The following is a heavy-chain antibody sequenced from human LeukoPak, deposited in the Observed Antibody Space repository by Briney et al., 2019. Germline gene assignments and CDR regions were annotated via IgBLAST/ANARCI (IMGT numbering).Heavy chain of an antibody. CDR2: IYYSGST. CDR1: GGSISSYY. J-gene: IGHJ3*02. Sequence: SETLSLTCTVSGGSISSYYWSWIRQPPGKGLEWIGYIYYSGSTNYNPSLKSRVTISVDTSKNQFSLKLSSVIAADTAVYYCASSVEDAFDIWGQGTMVTVSS. D-gene: IGHD5/OR15-5a*01. V-gene: IGHV4-59*08. CDR3: ASSVEDAFDI.